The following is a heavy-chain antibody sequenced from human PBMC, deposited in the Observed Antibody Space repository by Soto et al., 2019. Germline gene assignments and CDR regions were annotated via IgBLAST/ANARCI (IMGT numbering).Heavy chain of an antibody. CDR3: ARDAYDILTGYYYYYYYGMDV. CDR1: GYSISSGYY. J-gene: IGHJ6*02. Sequence: SSETLSLTCAVSGYSISSGYYWGWIRQPPGKGLEWIGSIYHSGSTYYNPSLKSRVTISVDTSKNQFSLKLSSVTAADTAVYYCARDAYDILTGYYYYYYYGMDVWGQGTTVTVSS. CDR2: IYHSGST. V-gene: IGHV4-38-2*02. D-gene: IGHD3-9*01.